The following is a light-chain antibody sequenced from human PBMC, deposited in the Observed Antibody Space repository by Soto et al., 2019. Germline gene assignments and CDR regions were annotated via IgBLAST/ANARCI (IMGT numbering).Light chain of an antibody. J-gene: IGKJ1*01. Sequence: IVVSQSPAALSVSPGQRATLSFRASQSVRSNLAWYQQKPGQAPRLLIYGASTSATGIPARFSGSGSGTEFTLTISSLQSEDFAVYYCQQYNNLPRTFGQGTKVDIK. CDR3: QQYNNLPRT. CDR1: QSVRSN. CDR2: GAS. V-gene: IGKV3-15*01.